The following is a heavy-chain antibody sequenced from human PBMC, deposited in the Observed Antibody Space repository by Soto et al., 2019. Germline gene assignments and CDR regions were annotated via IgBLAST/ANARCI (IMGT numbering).Heavy chain of an antibody. CDR2: IGNNGGTT. Sequence: PGVSLRLSCSVSGVTLLTQTIHWVRQAPGKGLEYVSAIGNNGGTTYFADSVRGRFTISTDISKNTVYLQMTTLRPEDTAIYDFVTRISAPVAIDYWGQGTRVTVNS. J-gene: IGHJ4*02. CDR3: VTRISAPVAIDY. CDR1: GVTLLTQT. V-gene: IGHV3-64D*06. D-gene: IGHD5-12*01.